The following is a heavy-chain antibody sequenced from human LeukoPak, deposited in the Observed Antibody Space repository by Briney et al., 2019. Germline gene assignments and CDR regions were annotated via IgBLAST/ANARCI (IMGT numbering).Heavy chain of an antibody. Sequence: ASVNLSCKASGYTFTSYGISWVRQAPGQGLEWMGWISAYNSNTNYAHNLQSRVTMTTDTSTSTAYMELRSLRSDDTAVYYCARILWFGEPNWFDPWGQGTLVTVSS. D-gene: IGHD3-10*01. CDR2: ISAYNSNT. J-gene: IGHJ5*02. CDR3: ARILWFGEPNWFDP. CDR1: GYTFTSYG. V-gene: IGHV1-18*01.